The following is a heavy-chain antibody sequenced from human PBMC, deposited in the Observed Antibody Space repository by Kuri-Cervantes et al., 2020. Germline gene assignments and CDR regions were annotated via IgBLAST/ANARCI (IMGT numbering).Heavy chain of an antibody. CDR2: ISYDGSNK. Sequence: GESLKISCAASGSTFSSYGMHWVRQAPGKGLEWVAVISYDGSNKYYADSVKGRFTISRDNSKNTLYLQMNSLRAEDTAVYYCAVGESDAFDTWGQGTMVTVSS. J-gene: IGHJ3*02. CDR1: GSTFSSYG. D-gene: IGHD4-17*01. CDR3: AVGESDAFDT. V-gene: IGHV3-30*03.